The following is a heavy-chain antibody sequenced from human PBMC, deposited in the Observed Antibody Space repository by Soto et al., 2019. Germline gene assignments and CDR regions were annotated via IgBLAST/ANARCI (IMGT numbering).Heavy chain of an antibody. V-gene: IGHV1-18*01. CDR3: ARGTAIVVVPAADGRVDFDY. CDR1: GYTFTSYG. CDR2: ISAYNGNT. D-gene: IGHD2-2*01. J-gene: IGHJ4*02. Sequence: ASVKVSCKASGYTFTSYGISWVRQAPGQGLEWMGWISAYNGNTNYAQKLQGRVTMTTDTSTSTAYMELRSLRSDDTAVYYCARGTAIVVVPAADGRVDFDYWGQGTLVTVSS.